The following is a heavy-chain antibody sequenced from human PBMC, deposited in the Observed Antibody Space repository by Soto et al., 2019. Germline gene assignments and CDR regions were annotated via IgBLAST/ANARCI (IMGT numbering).Heavy chain of an antibody. Sequence: QVQLVESGGGVVQPGRSLRLSCAASGFTFSSYGMQWVRQAPGKGLEWVAVIWYDGSNKYYPDSVKGRFTLSRDNSKNTLYLQMNSLRAEDTAVYYCGSSSDYGMDVWGQGTTVTVSS. CDR3: GSSSDYGMDV. D-gene: IGHD1-26*01. CDR1: GFTFSSYG. V-gene: IGHV3-33*01. J-gene: IGHJ6*02. CDR2: IWYDGSNK.